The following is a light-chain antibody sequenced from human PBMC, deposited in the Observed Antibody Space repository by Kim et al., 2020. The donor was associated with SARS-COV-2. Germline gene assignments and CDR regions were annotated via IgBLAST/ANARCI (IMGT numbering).Light chain of an antibody. CDR2: GAS. J-gene: IGKJ1*01. V-gene: IGKV3-15*01. Sequence: SPGERVPLSRRARQSVNNNLDSYQQKPGQAPRLLIYGASTRATDIPLRFTGSGSGTEFTLTINSLQSEDFAVYYCQQYHNWPPWTFGQGTKVDIK. CDR1: QSVNNN. CDR3: QQYHNWPPWT.